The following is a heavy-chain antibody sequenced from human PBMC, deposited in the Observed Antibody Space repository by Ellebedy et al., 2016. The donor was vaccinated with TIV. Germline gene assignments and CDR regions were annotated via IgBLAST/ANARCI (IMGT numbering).Heavy chain of an antibody. CDR2: ISNGGDTT. CDR1: GFTFGCCA. V-gene: IGHV3-23*01. D-gene: IGHD6-13*01. CDR3: AKLGGVLSWYADY. J-gene: IGHJ4*02. Sequence: GESLKISCAASGFTFGCCAMSWVRQAPGKGLDWVSVISNGGDTTYADSVKGRFTISRDNSKNTLYLQMNSLRADDTAIYYCAKLGGVLSWYADYWGLGTLVTVSS.